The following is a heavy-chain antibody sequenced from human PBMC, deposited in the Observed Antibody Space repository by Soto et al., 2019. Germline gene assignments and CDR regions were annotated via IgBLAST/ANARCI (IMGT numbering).Heavy chain of an antibody. Sequence: LSLTCAVYGGSFTGYYWSWIRQPPGKGLEWIGEINHSGSTNYNPSLKSRVTISVDTSKNQFSLKLSSVTAADTAVYYCARLNVPGIAAAGYNFDYWGQGTLVTVSS. CDR3: ARLNVPGIAAAGYNFDY. CDR2: INHSGST. CDR1: GGSFTGYY. V-gene: IGHV4-34*01. J-gene: IGHJ4*02. D-gene: IGHD6-13*01.